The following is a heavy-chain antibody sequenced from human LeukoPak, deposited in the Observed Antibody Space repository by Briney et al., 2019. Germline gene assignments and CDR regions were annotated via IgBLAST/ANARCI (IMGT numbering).Heavy chain of an antibody. CDR1: GGSISSYY. CDR2: IYYNGNT. J-gene: IGHJ4*02. D-gene: IGHD1-1*01. V-gene: IGHV4-4*08. CDR3: ARDSTLDY. Sequence: SETLSLTCTVSGGSISSYYWSWIRQPPGKGLEWIGYIYYNGNTHYNPSLKSRVTISVDTSKNQFSLKVSSMTAADTAVYYCARDSTLDYWGQGSLVTVSS.